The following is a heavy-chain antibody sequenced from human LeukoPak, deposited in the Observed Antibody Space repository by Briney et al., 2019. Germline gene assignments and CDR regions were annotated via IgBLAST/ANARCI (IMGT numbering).Heavy chain of an antibody. CDR1: GFPFSSNY. CDR2: IYSGGST. CDR3: TRTKPAAAGPPLDY. J-gene: IGHJ4*02. D-gene: IGHD6-13*01. V-gene: IGHV3-53*01. Sequence: PGGSLRLSFPPSGFPFSSNYMSWVPQAPGKGLEWFSVIYSGGSTYYAASVKGRFTISRDNSKNTLYLQMNSLGAEDTAVYYYTRTKPAAAGPPLDYWGQGTLVTVSS.